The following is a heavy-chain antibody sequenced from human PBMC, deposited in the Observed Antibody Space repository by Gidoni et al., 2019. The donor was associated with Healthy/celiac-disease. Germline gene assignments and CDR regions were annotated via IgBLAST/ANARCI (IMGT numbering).Heavy chain of an antibody. D-gene: IGHD3-3*01. J-gene: IGHJ6*02. CDR3: ARGWSRPGIFGVRRKNYGMDV. V-gene: IGHV5-10-1*01. CDR2: IDPSDSYT. Sequence: EVQLVQSGAEVKKPGESLRISCKGSGYSFTSYWISGVRQMPGKGLEWMGRIDPSDSYTNYSPSFQGHVTISADKSISTAYLQWSSLKASDTAMYYCARGWSRPGIFGVRRKNYGMDVWGQGTTVTVSS. CDR1: GYSFTSYW.